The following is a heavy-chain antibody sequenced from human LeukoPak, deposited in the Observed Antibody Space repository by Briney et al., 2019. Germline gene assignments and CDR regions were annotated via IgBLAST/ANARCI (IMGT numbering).Heavy chain of an antibody. Sequence: SVKVSCKASGGTFSSYAISWVRQAPGQGLEWMGGITPIFGTANYAQKFQGRVTITADESTSTAYMELSSLRSEDTAVYYCARDLVATTGDDAFDIWGQGTMVTVSS. CDR1: GGTFSSYA. V-gene: IGHV1-69*13. D-gene: IGHD5-12*01. CDR2: ITPIFGTA. CDR3: ARDLVATTGDDAFDI. J-gene: IGHJ3*02.